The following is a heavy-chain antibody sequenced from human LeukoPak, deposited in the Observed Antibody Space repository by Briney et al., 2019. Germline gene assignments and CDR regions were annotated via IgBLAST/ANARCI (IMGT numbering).Heavy chain of an antibody. CDR2: IYTSGST. CDR1: GFSIISYY. J-gene: IGHJ3*02. V-gene: IGHV4-4*09. Sequence: PSETLSLTCTVSGFSIISYYWSWLRQPPGKGLEWIGYIYTSGSTKYNPSLKSRVTISEDTSKNQSSLKLTSVTAADTAVYYCARTTGTDGAFDIWGQGTMVTVSS. D-gene: IGHD4-17*01. CDR3: ARTTGTDGAFDI.